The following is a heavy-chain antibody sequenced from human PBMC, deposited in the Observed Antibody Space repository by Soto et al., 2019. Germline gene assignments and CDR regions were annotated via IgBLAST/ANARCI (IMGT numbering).Heavy chain of an antibody. CDR1: GYTFTSYD. CDR3: ARVITMVRGVYYYGMDV. V-gene: IGHV1-8*01. CDR2: MNPNSGNT. J-gene: IGHJ6*02. Sequence: ASVKVSCKASGYTFTSYDINWVRQATGQGLEWMGWMNPNSGNTGYAQKFQGRVTMTRNTSISTAYMELSSLRSEDTAVYYCARVITMVRGVYYYGMDVWGQRTTVTVSS. D-gene: IGHD3-10*01.